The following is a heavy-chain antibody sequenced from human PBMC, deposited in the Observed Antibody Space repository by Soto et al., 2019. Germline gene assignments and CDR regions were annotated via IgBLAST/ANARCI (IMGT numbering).Heavy chain of an antibody. CDR1: GFTFSNYA. V-gene: IGHV3-30-3*01. J-gene: IGHJ4*02. CDR2: LSFDGSNE. D-gene: IGHD2-15*01. Sequence: QVHLVDSGGGVVQPRRSLRLSCAASGFTFSNYAMHWVRQAPGKGLEWVALLSFDGSNEYYADSVKGRFTISRDNTNNMLFLQMNSLRPEDTAVYYCAKDPGVGYCSGGSCYVPDFWGQGTLVTVSS. CDR3: AKDPGVGYCSGGSCYVPDF.